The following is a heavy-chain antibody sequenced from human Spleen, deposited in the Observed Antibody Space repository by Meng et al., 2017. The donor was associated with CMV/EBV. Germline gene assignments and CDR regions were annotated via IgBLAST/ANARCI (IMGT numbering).Heavy chain of an antibody. Sequence: GESLKISCTASGFTFDDFAMHWVRQTPGEGLEWVSVIYSGGSATYYADSMKGRFTISRDNSKNTLFLQMDSLGAEDTAVYYCAKIGSFTYYYYGMDVWGQGTTVTVSS. CDR2: IYSGGSAT. D-gene: IGHD1-26*01. V-gene: IGHV3-23*03. CDR1: GFTFDDFA. CDR3: AKIGSFTYYYYGMDV. J-gene: IGHJ6*02.